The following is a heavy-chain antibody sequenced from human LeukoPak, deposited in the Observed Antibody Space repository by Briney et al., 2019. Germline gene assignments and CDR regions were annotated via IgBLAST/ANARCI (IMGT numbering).Heavy chain of an antibody. J-gene: IGHJ4*02. D-gene: IGHD5-12*01. V-gene: IGHV3-21*01. CDR3: ARGGDIVATINYFDY. Sequence: KSGGSLRLSCAASGFTFSSYSMNWVRQAPGKGLGWVSSISSSSSYIYYADSMKGRFTISRDNAKNSLYLQMNSLRAEDTAVYYCARGGDIVATINYFDYWGQGTLVTVSS. CDR2: ISSSSSYI. CDR1: GFTFSSYS.